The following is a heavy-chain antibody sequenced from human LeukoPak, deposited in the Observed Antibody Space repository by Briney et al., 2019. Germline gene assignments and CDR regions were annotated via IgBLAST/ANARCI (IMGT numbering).Heavy chain of an antibody. CDR1: GFTFSNHA. J-gene: IGHJ6*03. CDR3: AKNGDRGAYCTGGTCYPYFYYYMDV. V-gene: IGHV3-48*04. D-gene: IGHD2-15*01. CDR2: ISRSGSTK. Sequence: GGSLRLSCAASGFTFSNHAMNWVRQAPGKGLEWVSSISRSGSTKYYADSVKGRFTISRDNAKNSLFLQMNSLRAEDTAIYYCAKNGDRGAYCTGGTCYPYFYYYMDVWGKGTTVTI.